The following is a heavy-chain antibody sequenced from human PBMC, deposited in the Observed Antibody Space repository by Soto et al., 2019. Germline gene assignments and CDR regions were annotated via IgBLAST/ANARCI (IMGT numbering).Heavy chain of an antibody. V-gene: IGHV3-33*01. CDR3: VRVFDTYYFDL. J-gene: IGHJ4*02. Sequence: QVQVVESGGGVVQPGRSLRLSCAASGFTFSTYGMHWVRQAPGKGLEWVALVWSDGSKKYYADSVKGQFTISRDNSKDTLHLQMNSLRAEDTAVYYCVRVFDTYYFDLWGQGTLVTVST. CDR2: VWSDGSKK. D-gene: IGHD3-9*01. CDR1: GFTFSTYG.